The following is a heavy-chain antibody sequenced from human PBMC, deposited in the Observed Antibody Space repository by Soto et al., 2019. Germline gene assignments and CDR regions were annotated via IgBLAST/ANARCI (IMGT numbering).Heavy chain of an antibody. J-gene: IGHJ5*02. CDR2: INPDNGNT. V-gene: IGHV1-3*01. CDR1: VYTLTRYT. CDR3: ARGIATGQLDP. Sequence: SVKVSCKSSVYTLTRYTMNLVRQAPGQRLEWMGWINPDNGNTKSSQKFQDRVIITRDTSASTAYMDLSSLRSEDTAVYYCARGIATGQLDPWGQGTLVTVSS. D-gene: IGHD2-15*01.